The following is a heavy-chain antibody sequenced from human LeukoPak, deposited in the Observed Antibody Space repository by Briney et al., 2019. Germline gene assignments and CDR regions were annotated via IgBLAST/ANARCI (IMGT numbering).Heavy chain of an antibody. J-gene: IGHJ3*02. CDR2: IYSGGST. D-gene: IGHD3-3*01. CDR3: ARDGANDDFWSGYSVDAFDI. V-gene: IGHV3-66*02. CDR1: GFTVSSNY. Sequence: GGSLRLSCAASGFTVSSNYMSWVRQAPGKGLEWVSVIYSGGSTYYADSVKGRFTISRDNSKNTLYLQMNSLRAEDTAVYYCARDGANDDFWSGYSVDAFDIWGQGTMVTVPS.